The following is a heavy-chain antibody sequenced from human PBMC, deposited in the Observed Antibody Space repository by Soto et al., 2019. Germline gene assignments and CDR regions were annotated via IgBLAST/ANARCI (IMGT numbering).Heavy chain of an antibody. CDR3: ARTNYYILTGDYYYCGMEV. J-gene: IGHJ6*02. Sequence: AASLKVSCKASGYTLSELSMHWVRQAPGKGREWMGGFDPEHAERIYAQKFKGRVTMTEDTSTGRAYMELSSLRSEDTAVYYCARTNYYILTGDYYYCGMEVWGQGTTVTVSS. CDR2: FDPEHAER. D-gene: IGHD3-9*01. V-gene: IGHV1-24*01. CDR1: GYTLSELS.